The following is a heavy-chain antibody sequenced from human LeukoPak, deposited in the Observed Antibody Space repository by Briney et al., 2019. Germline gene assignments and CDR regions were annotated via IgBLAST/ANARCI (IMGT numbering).Heavy chain of an antibody. J-gene: IGHJ4*02. D-gene: IGHD5-24*01. V-gene: IGHV4-34*01. CDR1: SGSFSAYY. Sequence: SETLSLTCAVYSGSFSAYYWSWIRQPPGKGLEWIGEINHSGSTNYNPSLKSRVTISVDTSKNQFSLKLSSVTAADTAVYYCARGGRWLPYGYWGQGTLVTVSS. CDR3: ARGGRWLPYGY. CDR2: INHSGST.